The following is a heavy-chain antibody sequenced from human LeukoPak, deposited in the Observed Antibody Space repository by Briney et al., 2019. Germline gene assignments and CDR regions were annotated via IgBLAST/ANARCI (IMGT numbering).Heavy chain of an antibody. CDR1: GGSISSYY. V-gene: IGHV4-59*01. CDR3: ARTYGSSGLGYFDL. J-gene: IGHJ2*01. Sequence: SETLSLTCTVSGGSISSYYWSWIRQPPGKGLEWIGYIYYSGSTNYSPSLKSRLTISVDTSKNQFSLKLSSVTAADTAVYYCARTYGSSGLGYFDLWGRGTLVTASS. D-gene: IGHD6-13*01. CDR2: IYYSGST.